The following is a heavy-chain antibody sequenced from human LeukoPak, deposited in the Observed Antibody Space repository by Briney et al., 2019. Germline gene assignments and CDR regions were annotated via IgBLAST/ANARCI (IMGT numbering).Heavy chain of an antibody. CDR1: GYTCTSYG. Sequence: GASVKVSFKGSGYTCTSYGISWVRQAPGQGLEWMGWISAYNGNTNNAQKLQDRVTMTTDTSTSTAYMELRSLRSDDAAVYSCAKVGYYCDSSGYYYNFFLDYWGQGTLVTVSS. CDR2: ISAYNGNT. CDR3: AKVGYYCDSSGYYYNFFLDY. V-gene: IGHV1-18*01. D-gene: IGHD3-22*01. J-gene: IGHJ4*02.